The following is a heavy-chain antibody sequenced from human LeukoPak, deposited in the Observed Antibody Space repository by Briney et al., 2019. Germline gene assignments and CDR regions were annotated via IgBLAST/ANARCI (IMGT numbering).Heavy chain of an antibody. J-gene: IGHJ3*02. CDR3: AAAPYDSSWNDAFDI. V-gene: IGHV3-33*08. CDR1: GFTFSSYG. Sequence: GRSLRLSCAASGFTFSSYGMHWVRQAPGKGLEWVAVIWYGGSNKYYADSVKGRFTISRDNSKNTLYLQMNSLRAEDTAVYYCAAAPYDSSWNDAFDIWGQGTMVTVSS. D-gene: IGHD3-22*01. CDR2: IWYGGSNK.